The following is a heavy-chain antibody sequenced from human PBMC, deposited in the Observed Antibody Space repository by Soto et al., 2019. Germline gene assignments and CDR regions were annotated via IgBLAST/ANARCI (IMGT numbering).Heavy chain of an antibody. J-gene: IGHJ6*02. D-gene: IGHD3-9*01. CDR1: GDSFSSYA. CDR3: ARPDYDILTGSPTLYYYYGMDV. CDR2: IIPIFGTA. Sequence: SSVKGACKGSGDSFSSYAISWVRQAPGQRLEWMGGIIPIFGTANYAQKFQGRVTITADESTSTAYMELSSLRSEDTAVYYCARPDYDILTGSPTLYYYYGMDVWGQGTAVTVSS. V-gene: IGHV1-69*13.